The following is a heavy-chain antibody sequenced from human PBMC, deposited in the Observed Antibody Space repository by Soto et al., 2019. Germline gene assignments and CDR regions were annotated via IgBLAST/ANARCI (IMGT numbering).Heavy chain of an antibody. Sequence: QEQVVESGGGVVQPGRSLRLSCAASGFTFSTHAMHWVRQAPGRGLEWVAIISYDGTTKDYADSVKGRFTISRDNSKNAVYLQMNNLRSEDTALYYCARDWRTAGTTGWFDPWGQGTLVTVSS. J-gene: IGHJ5*02. V-gene: IGHV3-30-3*01. CDR3: ARDWRTAGTTGWFDP. CDR2: ISYDGTTK. D-gene: IGHD6-13*01. CDR1: GFTFSTHA.